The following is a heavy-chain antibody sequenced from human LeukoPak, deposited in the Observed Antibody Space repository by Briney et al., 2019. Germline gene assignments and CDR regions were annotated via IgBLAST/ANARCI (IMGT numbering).Heavy chain of an antibody. CDR2: IYYSGST. CDR1: GGSISSHY. Sequence: PSETLSLTCTVSGGSISSHYWSWIRQPPGKGLEWIGYIYYSGSTNYNPSLKSRVTISVDTSKNQFSLKLSSVTAADTAVYYCARRRAEYSGRGHVYMDVWGKGTTVTVSS. D-gene: IGHD6-13*01. V-gene: IGHV4-59*11. CDR3: ARRRAEYSGRGHVYMDV. J-gene: IGHJ6*03.